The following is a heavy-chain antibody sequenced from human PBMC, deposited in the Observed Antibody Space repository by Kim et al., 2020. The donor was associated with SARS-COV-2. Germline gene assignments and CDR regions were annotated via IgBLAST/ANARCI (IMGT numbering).Heavy chain of an antibody. Sequence: SESLSLTCTVSGGSISSYYWSWIRQPPGKGLEWIGYIYYSGSTNYNPSLKSRVTISVDTSKNQFSLKLSSVTAADTAVYYCARRYGDYYYYGMDAWGQGTTVTVS. CDR1: GGSISSYY. J-gene: IGHJ6*02. V-gene: IGHV4-59*08. D-gene: IGHD4-17*01. CDR3: ARRYGDYYYYGMDA. CDR2: IYYSGST.